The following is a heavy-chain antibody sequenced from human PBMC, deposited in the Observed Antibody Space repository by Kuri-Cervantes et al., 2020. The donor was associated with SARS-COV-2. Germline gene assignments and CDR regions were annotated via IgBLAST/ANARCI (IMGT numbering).Heavy chain of an antibody. V-gene: IGHV1-69*13. CDR3: ARETGDRKMGIDP. CDR1: RGTFNTYI. CDR2: IRPVFGAP. J-gene: IGHJ5*02. D-gene: IGHD2-21*01. Sequence: SVNVSCKASRGTFNTYIINWLRQAPGQGLEWMGGIRPVFGAPYYAQKFQGRVTIAADESTSTVHMELGSLNSEDTAIYYCARETGDRKMGIDPGGQGTLVTVSS.